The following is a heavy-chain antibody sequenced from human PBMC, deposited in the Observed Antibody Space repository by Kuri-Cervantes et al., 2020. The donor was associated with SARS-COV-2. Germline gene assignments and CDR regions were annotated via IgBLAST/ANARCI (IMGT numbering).Heavy chain of an antibody. CDR3: ARGGGDYGSGKVKKTPPRGHYYYGMDV. J-gene: IGHJ6*02. V-gene: IGHV4-34*01. D-gene: IGHD3-10*01. CDR2: INHSGST. CDR1: GGSFSGYY. Sequence: SETLSLTCAVYGGSFSGYYWSWIRQPPGKGLEWIGEINHSGSTNYNPSLKSRVTISVDTSKNQFSLKLSSVTAADTAVYYCARGGGDYGSGKVKKTPPRGHYYYGMDVWGQGTTVTVSS.